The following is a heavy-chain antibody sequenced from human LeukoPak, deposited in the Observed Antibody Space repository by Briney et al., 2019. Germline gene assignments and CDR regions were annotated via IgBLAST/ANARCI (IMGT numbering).Heavy chain of an antibody. Sequence: PGGSLRLSCAASGFTFSTYWMHWVRQAPGKGLVWVSGIYTEGRRTEYADSVKGRFTISRDNGKNTLYLQMNTLRTEDTAVYYCARDRTYCSSGSCYSYYFYYGMDVWGQGTTVTVSS. J-gene: IGHJ6*02. V-gene: IGHV3-74*03. CDR1: GFTFSTYW. D-gene: IGHD2-15*01. CDR2: IYTEGRRT. CDR3: ARDRTYCSSGSCYSYYFYYGMDV.